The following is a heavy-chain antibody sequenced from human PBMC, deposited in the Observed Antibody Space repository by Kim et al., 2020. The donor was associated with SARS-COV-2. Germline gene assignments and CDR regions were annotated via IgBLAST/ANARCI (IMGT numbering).Heavy chain of an antibody. D-gene: IGHD5-12*01. CDR2: ISYDGSNK. CDR1: GFTFSSYG. V-gene: IGHV3-30*18. J-gene: IGHJ4*02. Sequence: GGSLRLSCAASGFTFSSYGMHWVRQAPGKGLEWVAVISYDGSNKYYADSVKGRFTISRDNSKNTLYLQMNSLRAEDTAVYYCAKDGEWLRFDLAPPYYFDYWGQGTLVTVSS. CDR3: AKDGEWLRFDLAPPYYFDY.